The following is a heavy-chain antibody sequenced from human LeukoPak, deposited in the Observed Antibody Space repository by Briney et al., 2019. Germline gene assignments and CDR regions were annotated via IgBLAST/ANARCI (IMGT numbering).Heavy chain of an antibody. CDR2: IKQDGSEK. CDR3: VRTDTTSFGYFDH. D-gene: IGHD1-26*01. J-gene: IGHJ4*02. Sequence: PGGSLRLSCAASGFTFSSYWMSWVRQAPGKGLEWVANIKQDGSEKYYVDSVKGRFIISRDNAKNSLYLQMNSLRAEDTAVYYCVRTDTTSFGYFDHWGRGTLVTVSS. V-gene: IGHV3-7*01. CDR1: GFTFSSYW.